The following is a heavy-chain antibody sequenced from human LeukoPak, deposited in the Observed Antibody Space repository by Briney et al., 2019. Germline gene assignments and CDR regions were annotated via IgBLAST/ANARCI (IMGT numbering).Heavy chain of an antibody. CDR2: IYYSGST. J-gene: IGHJ3*02. D-gene: IGHD3-9*01. V-gene: IGHV4-31*03. CDR1: GGSISSGGYY. Sequence: SETLSLTCTVSGGSISSGGYYWSWIRQHPGKGLEWIGYIYYSGSTYYNPSLKSRVTISVDTSKNQFSLKLSSVTAADTAVYYCARVGQTYYDILTGYYYAFDIWGQGTMVTVSS. CDR3: ARVGQTYYDILTGYYYAFDI.